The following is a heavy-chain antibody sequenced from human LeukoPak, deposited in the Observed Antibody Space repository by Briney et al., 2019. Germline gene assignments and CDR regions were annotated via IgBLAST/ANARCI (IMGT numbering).Heavy chain of an antibody. CDR2: TSARGGST. Sequence: SGGSLRLSCAASGFTFSSYAMSWVRQAPGKGLEWVSSTSARGGSTYYADSVKGRFTISRDNSKNTLYLQMNSLRAEDTAVYYCARDHRYSSGWPDYWGQGTLVTVSS. V-gene: IGHV3-23*01. D-gene: IGHD6-19*01. CDR3: ARDHRYSSGWPDY. J-gene: IGHJ4*02. CDR1: GFTFSSYA.